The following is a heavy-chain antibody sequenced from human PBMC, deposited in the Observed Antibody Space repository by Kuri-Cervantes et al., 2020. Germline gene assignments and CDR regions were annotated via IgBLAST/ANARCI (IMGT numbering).Heavy chain of an antibody. D-gene: IGHD5-24*01. Sequence: GEPLKISCAASGFMFSSYAMSWVRQAPGKGLEWVSGLSASGGSTYYADSVKGRFTISRDNSKSTLYLQMNSLRAEDTAAYFCAKGGSNYDFWGQGTLVTVSS. J-gene: IGHJ4*02. V-gene: IGHV3-23*01. CDR2: LSASGGST. CDR3: AKGGSNYDF. CDR1: GFMFSSYA.